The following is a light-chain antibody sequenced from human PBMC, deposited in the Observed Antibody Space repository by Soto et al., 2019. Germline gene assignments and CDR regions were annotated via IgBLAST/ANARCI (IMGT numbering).Light chain of an antibody. CDR2: KTS. V-gene: IGKV1-5*03. J-gene: IGKJ1*01. CDR1: QSISIW. CDR3: QHWNDYSWT. Sequence: DRHKTQSPSTLSASVGDRVTITCRASQSISIWLAWYQQKPGKAPNLLIYKTSSLETGVPSRFSGSGSGTEFTLTVSSLQPDDFATYYCQHWNDYSWTFGQGTKVEVK.